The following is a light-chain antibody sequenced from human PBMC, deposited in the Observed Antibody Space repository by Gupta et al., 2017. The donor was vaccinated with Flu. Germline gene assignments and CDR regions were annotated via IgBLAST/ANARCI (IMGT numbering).Light chain of an antibody. V-gene: IGLV2-14*01. J-gene: IGLJ2*01. CDR1: TSDVGGYNS. CDR3: SSYTSGSTLVVA. CDR2: EVS. Sequence: TISCTGTTSDVGGYNSVSWYQQRPGTAPKLRSYEVSNRPSGISNRFSGSKSGNTASLTISGLQAEDEADYYGSSYTSGSTLVVAFGGGTKLTVL.